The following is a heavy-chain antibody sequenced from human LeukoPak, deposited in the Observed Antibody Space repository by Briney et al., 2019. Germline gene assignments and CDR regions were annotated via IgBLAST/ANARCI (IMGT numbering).Heavy chain of an antibody. V-gene: IGHV1-2*02. CDR3: ARTPNIAMAGTVWYRYYMDV. D-gene: IGHD6-19*01. Sequence: ASVKVSCKPSGYTFTGYYIHWVRQAPGQGLEWVGWINPNSGGTNYAQKFQGRVTMTRDTSISTAYMELSRLRSDDTAVFYCARTPNIAMAGTVWYRYYMDVWGKGTTVTISS. CDR1: GYTFTGYY. J-gene: IGHJ6*03. CDR2: INPNSGGT.